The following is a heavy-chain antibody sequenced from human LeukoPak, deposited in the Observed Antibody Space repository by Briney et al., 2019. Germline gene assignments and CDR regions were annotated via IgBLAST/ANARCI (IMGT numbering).Heavy chain of an antibody. V-gene: IGHV3-64*01. CDR2: ISSNGGST. D-gene: IGHD2-15*01. Sequence: GGSLRLSCAASGFTFSNYAMPWVRQAPGKGLEYVSAISSNGGSTYYANSVKGRFTISRDKSKNTRYLQMGSLRAEDMAVYYCAREYCRGGSCYAHDAFDIWGQGTMVTVSS. J-gene: IGHJ3*02. CDR1: GFTFSNYA. CDR3: AREYCRGGSCYAHDAFDI.